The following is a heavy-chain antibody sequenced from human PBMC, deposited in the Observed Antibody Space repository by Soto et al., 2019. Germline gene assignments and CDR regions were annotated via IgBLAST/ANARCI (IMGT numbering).Heavy chain of an antibody. J-gene: IGHJ6*02. V-gene: IGHV1-3*01. CDR1: GYTFTSYA. Sequence: ASVTVSCKASGYTFTSYAIHWVRQAPGQRLEWMGWINAGNGNTKYSQKFQGRVTITRDTSASTAYMELSSLRSEDTAVYYCAREGGIAAQLGYYYYYGMDVWGQGTTVTVSS. D-gene: IGHD6-13*01. CDR2: INAGNGNT. CDR3: AREGGIAAQLGYYYYYGMDV.